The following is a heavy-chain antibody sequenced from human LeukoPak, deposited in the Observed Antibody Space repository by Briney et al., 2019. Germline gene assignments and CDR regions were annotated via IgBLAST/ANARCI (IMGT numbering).Heavy chain of an antibody. J-gene: IGHJ5*02. V-gene: IGHV4-34*01. CDR1: GGSFSGYY. CDR3: ARGEDILTGYLNWFDP. D-gene: IGHD3-9*01. Sequence: SETLSLTCAVYGGSFSGYYWSWIRQPPGKGLEWIGEINHSGSTNYNPSLKSRVTISVDTSKNQFSLKLSSVTAADTAVYYCARGEDILTGYLNWFDPWGQGTLVTVSS. CDR2: INHSGST.